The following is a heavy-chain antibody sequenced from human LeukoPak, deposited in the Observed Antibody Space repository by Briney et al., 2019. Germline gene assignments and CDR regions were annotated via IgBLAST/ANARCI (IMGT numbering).Heavy chain of an antibody. Sequence: SATLFITSTVSGGSINGHYWRCIRQPPGKGLEWIGDLYYTGITSYNPFLKCRVTMSLDTSENQFSLKVRSVTAADTAVYYCARILVGAFDYWGQGTLVTVSS. J-gene: IGHJ4*02. CDR3: ARILVGAFDY. CDR2: LYYTGIT. V-gene: IGHV4-59*08. CDR1: GGSINGHY. D-gene: IGHD1-26*01.